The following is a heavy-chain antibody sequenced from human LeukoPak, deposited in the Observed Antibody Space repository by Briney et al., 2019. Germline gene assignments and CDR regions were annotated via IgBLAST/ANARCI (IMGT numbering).Heavy chain of an antibody. CDR3: ARDPHDALFDY. CDR1: GFTFSSYW. V-gene: IGHV3-7*01. J-gene: IGHJ4*02. Sequence: PGGSLRLSCAATGFTFSSYWMSWVRQAPGKGLEWVANIKQDGSEKYYVDSVKGRFTISRDNAKNSLYLQMNSLRAEDTAVYYCARDPHDALFDYWGQGTLVTVSS. CDR2: IKQDGSEK.